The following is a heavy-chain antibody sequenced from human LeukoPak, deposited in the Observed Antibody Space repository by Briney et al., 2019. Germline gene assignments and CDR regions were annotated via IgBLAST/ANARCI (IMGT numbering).Heavy chain of an antibody. CDR3: AREKTGDGYYYYYYMDV. CDR1: GYSISSGYY. V-gene: IGHV4-4*07. CDR2: IYASGST. Sequence: SETLSLTCTVSGYSISSGYYWSWIRQPAGKGLEWIGRIYASGSTNYNPSLKSRVTMSVDTSKNQFSLKLSSVTAADTAVYYCAREKTGDGYYYYYYMDVWGKGTTVTISS. D-gene: IGHD7-27*01. J-gene: IGHJ6*03.